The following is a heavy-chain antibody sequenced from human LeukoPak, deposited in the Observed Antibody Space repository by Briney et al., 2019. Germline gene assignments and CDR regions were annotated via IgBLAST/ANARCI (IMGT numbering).Heavy chain of an antibody. J-gene: IGHJ3*02. CDR1: GYTFTGNY. Sequence: ASVKVSCKASGYTFTGNYMHWVRQAPGQGLEWMEPINPNSGGTNNPQKIQGRVSMTRDTSISTAYMELSRLRSDDTAVYYCARDHYYDSSGYLGDDAFDIWGQGTMVTVSS. D-gene: IGHD3-22*01. V-gene: IGHV1-2*06. CDR3: ARDHYYDSSGYLGDDAFDI. CDR2: INPNSGGT.